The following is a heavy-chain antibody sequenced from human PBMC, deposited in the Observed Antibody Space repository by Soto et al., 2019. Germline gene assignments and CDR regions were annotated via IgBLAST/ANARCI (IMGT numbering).Heavy chain of an antibody. CDR1: GGTFSSYA. Sequence: QVQLVQSGAEVKKPGSSVKVSCKASGGTFSSYAISWVRQAPGQGLEWMGGIIPIFGTANYAQKFQGRVTITADESTSTAYRELSSLRSEDTAVYYCARDMDSSRRGYYDYGMDVWGQGTTVTVSS. CDR3: ARDMDSSRRGYYDYGMDV. V-gene: IGHV1-69*01. D-gene: IGHD6-6*01. CDR2: IIPIFGTA. J-gene: IGHJ6*02.